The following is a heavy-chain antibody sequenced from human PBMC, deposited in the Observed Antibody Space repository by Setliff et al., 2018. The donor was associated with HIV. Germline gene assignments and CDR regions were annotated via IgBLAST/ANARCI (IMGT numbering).Heavy chain of an antibody. Sequence: ASVKVSCKVSGYSLTDLSIHWVRQDPGKGLEWMGGFDPEDGETVYAQKLQGRVTMTEDTSTDTAYMELSSLRSEDTAMYYCXTIRAYYYDSRGQEYFQYWGHGTLVTVSS. V-gene: IGHV1-24*01. CDR1: GYSLTDLS. CDR2: FDPEDGET. J-gene: IGHJ1*01. D-gene: IGHD3-22*01. CDR3: XTIRAYYYDSRGQEYFQY.